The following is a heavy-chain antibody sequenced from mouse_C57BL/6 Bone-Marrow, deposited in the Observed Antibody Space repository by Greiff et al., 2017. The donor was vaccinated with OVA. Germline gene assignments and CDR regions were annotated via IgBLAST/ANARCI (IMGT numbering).Heavy chain of an antibody. CDR2: ISGGGGNT. J-gene: IGHJ4*01. V-gene: IGHV5-9*01. D-gene: IGHD2-10*02. Sequence: EVKLQESGGGLVKPGGSLKLSCAASGFTFSSYTMSWVRQTPEKRLEWVATISGGGGNTYYPDSVKGRFTISRDNAKNTLYLQKSSLRSEDTALYYGARHEGMDNNPGMDYWGQGTSVTVSS. CDR1: GFTFSSYT. CDR3: ARHEGMDNNPGMDY.